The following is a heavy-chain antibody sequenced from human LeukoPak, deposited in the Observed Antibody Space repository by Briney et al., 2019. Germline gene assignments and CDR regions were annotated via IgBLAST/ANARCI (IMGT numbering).Heavy chain of an antibody. J-gene: IGHJ4*02. D-gene: IGHD4-23*01. Sequence: SGTLSLTCTVSGGSISSYYWSWIRQPSGKGLEWIGYIYYSGSTNYNPSLKSRVTISVDTSKNQFSLKLSSVTAADTAVYYCARTATVVYFDYWGQGTLVTVSS. CDR2: IYYSGST. CDR3: ARTATVVYFDY. CDR1: GGSISSYY. V-gene: IGHV4-59*01.